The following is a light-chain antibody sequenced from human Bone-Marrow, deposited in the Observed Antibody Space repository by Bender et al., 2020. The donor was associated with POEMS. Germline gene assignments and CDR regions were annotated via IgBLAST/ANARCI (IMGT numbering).Light chain of an antibody. CDR1: NIGSKS. Sequence: SYVLTQPSSVSVAPGQTANIACGGDNIGSKSVHWYQQKPGQAPVLVVYDDTDRPSGVPDRFSGSLSGNTASLTISGLQPEDEAHYFCSLCRTGNIHVFGSGTNVSV. CDR3: SLCRTGNIHV. J-gene: IGLJ1*01. V-gene: IGLV3-21*02. CDR2: DDT.